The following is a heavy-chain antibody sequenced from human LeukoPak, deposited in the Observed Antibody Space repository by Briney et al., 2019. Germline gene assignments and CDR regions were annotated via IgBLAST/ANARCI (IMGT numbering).Heavy chain of an antibody. CDR1: GGSISSYY. CDR2: IYYSGST. J-gene: IGHJ3*02. D-gene: IGHD3-9*01. V-gene: IGHV4-59*01. Sequence: ETLSLTCTVSGGSISSYYWSWIRQPPGKGLEWIGYIYYSGSTNYNPSLKSRVTISVDTSKNQFSLKLSSVTAADTAVYYCARDDMKRAFDIWGQGAMVTVSS. CDR3: ARDDMKRAFDI.